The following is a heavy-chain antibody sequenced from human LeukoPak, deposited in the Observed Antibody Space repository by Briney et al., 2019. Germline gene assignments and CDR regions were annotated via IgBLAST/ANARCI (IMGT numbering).Heavy chain of an antibody. CDR1: GYTLTELS. V-gene: IGHV1-24*01. D-gene: IGHD3-10*01. J-gene: IGHJ4*02. CDR2: FDPEDGET. CDR3: ATEGLLWFGEFRGLFDY. Sequence: ASVKVSCKVSGYTLTELSMHWVRQAPGKGLEWMGGFDPEDGETIYAQKFQGRVTMTEDTSTDTAYMELSSLRSEDTAVYYCATEGLLWFGEFRGLFDYWGQGTLVTVSS.